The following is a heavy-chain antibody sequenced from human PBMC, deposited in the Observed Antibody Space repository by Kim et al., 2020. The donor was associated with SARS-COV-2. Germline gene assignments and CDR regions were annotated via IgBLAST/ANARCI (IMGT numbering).Heavy chain of an antibody. CDR1: GGSISSGGYY. D-gene: IGHD3-9*01. V-gene: IGHV4-31*03. CDR2: IYYSGST. J-gene: IGHJ3*02. CDR3: ARDQGHILTGILGAFDI. Sequence: SETLSLTFTVSGGSISSGGYYWSWIRQHPGKGLEWIGYIYYSGSTYYNPSLKSRVTISVDTSKNQFSLKLSSVTAADTAVYYCARDQGHILTGILGAFDIWGQGTMVTVSS.